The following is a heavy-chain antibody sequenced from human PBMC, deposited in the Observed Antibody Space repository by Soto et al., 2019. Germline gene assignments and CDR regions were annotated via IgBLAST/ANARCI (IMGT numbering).Heavy chain of an antibody. Sequence: GGPLRLSCAASGLPFSASGMHWVRQAPGKGLEWVAMIWSDGSKEYYADSVKGRFTITRDNSKNMVFLQMDSLRAEDTAVYYCARDKGTTCLDTWGQGNMVTVSS. CDR2: IWSDGSKE. D-gene: IGHD1-26*01. CDR1: GLPFSASG. V-gene: IGHV3-33*01. J-gene: IGHJ5*02. CDR3: ARDKGTTCLDT.